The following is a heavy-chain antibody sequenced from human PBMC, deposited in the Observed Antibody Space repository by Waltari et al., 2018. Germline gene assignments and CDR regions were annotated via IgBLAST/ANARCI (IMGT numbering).Heavy chain of an antibody. CDR3: ARVPRRGPSYFDY. D-gene: IGHD3-10*01. V-gene: IGHV4-59*01. CDR2: IYYSGST. J-gene: IGHJ4*02. Sequence: QVQLQESGPGLVKPSETLSLTCTVSGGSISSYYWSWIRQPPGKGLEWIGYIYYSGSTNYNPYLKSRVTISVDTSKNQFSLKLSSVTAADTAVYYCARVPRRGPSYFDYWGQGTLVTVSS. CDR1: GGSISSYY.